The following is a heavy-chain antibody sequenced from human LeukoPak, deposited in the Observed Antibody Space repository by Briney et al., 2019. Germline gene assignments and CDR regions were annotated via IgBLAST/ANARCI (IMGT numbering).Heavy chain of an antibody. CDR3: ASLMAAAGTFVPNY. D-gene: IGHD6-13*01. V-gene: IGHV1-2*02. Sequence: GASVKVSCKASGYTFTGYYMHRVRQAPGQGLEWMGWINPHSGATNYAQKFQGRVTMTRDTSISTAYMELSRLRSDDTAVYYCASLMAAAGTFVPNYWGQGTLVTVSS. CDR2: INPHSGAT. J-gene: IGHJ4*02. CDR1: GYTFTGYY.